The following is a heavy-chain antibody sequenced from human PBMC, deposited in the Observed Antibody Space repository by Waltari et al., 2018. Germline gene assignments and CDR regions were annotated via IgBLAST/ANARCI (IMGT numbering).Heavy chain of an antibody. Sequence: QVQLVESGGGVVQPGRSLRLSCAASGFTFSSYAMHWVRQAPGKGLEWVAVISYDGSNKYYADSVKGRFTISRDNSKNTLYLQMNSLRAEDTAVYYCARATMIVVVITDHDAFDIWGQGTMVTVSS. V-gene: IGHV3-30-3*01. J-gene: IGHJ3*02. CDR1: GFTFSSYA. CDR2: ISYDGSNK. CDR3: ARATMIVVVITDHDAFDI. D-gene: IGHD3-22*01.